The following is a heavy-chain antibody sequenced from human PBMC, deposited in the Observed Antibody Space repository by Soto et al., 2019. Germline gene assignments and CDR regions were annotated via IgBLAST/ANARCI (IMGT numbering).Heavy chain of an antibody. Sequence: ASVKVSCKASGYTFTSYGISWVRQAPGQGLEWMGWISAYNGNTNCAQKLQGRVTMTTDTSTSTAYMELRSLRSDDTAVYYCARINRVSQWLDLFDYWGQGTLVTVSS. V-gene: IGHV1-18*04. J-gene: IGHJ4*02. CDR2: ISAYNGNT. D-gene: IGHD6-19*01. CDR1: GYTFTSYG. CDR3: ARINRVSQWLDLFDY.